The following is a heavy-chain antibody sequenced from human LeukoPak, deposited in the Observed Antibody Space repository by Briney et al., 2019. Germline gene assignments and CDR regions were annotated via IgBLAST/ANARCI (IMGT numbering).Heavy chain of an antibody. CDR3: ARVSRGFRFLEWLLSPFDY. CDR1: GYTFTSYD. D-gene: IGHD3-3*01. CDR2: MNPNSGNT. J-gene: IGHJ4*02. Sequence: ASVKVSCKASGYTFTSYDINWVRQATGQGLEWMGWMNPNSGNTGYAQKLQGRVTMTTDTSTSTAYMELRSLRSDDTAVYYCARVSRGFRFLEWLLSPFDYWGQGTLVTVSS. V-gene: IGHV1-8*02.